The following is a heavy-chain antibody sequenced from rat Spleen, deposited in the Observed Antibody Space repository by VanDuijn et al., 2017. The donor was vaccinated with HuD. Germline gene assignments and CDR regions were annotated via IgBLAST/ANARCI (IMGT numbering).Heavy chain of an antibody. CDR3: TRSEDSTYISFAD. Sequence: QVQLKESGPGLVQPSQTLSLTCTVSGFSLIRYNVHWVRQPPGKGLEWMGRMRYNGDTSYNSALKSRLSISRDTSKNQFLLQVNSVTTEDTATYYCTRSEDSTYISFADWGQGVMVTVSS. D-gene: IGHD1-2*01. CDR2: MRYNGDT. J-gene: IGHJ2*01. V-gene: IGHV2-63*01. CDR1: GFSLIRYN.